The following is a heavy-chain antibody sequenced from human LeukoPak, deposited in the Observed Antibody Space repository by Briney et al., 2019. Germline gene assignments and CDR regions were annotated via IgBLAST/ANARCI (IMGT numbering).Heavy chain of an antibody. CDR2: ISGNGGST. D-gene: IGHD3-22*01. CDR1: GFTFSSYE. CDR3: AKGYDSSGTGTFDY. Sequence: GGSLRLSCAASGFTFSSYEMSWVRQAPGKGLEWVSCISGNGGSTYYADSVKGRFTISRDNSKNTLYLQMNSLRAEDTAVYYCAKGYDSSGTGTFDYWGQGTLITVSS. V-gene: IGHV3-23*01. J-gene: IGHJ4*02.